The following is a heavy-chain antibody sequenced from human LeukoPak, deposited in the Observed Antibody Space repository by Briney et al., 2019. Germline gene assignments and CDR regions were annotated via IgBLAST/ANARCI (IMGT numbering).Heavy chain of an antibody. CDR1: GGSISSGSYY. V-gene: IGHV4-61*02. D-gene: IGHD4-17*01. J-gene: IGHJ5*02. Sequence: PSETLSLTCTVSGGSISSGSYYWSWIRQPAGKGLEWIGRIYTSGSTNYNPSLKSRVTISVDTSKNQFSLKLSSVTAADTAVYYCARDRLAYGDFLGPFDPWGQGTLVTVSS. CDR2: IYTSGST. CDR3: ARDRLAYGDFLGPFDP.